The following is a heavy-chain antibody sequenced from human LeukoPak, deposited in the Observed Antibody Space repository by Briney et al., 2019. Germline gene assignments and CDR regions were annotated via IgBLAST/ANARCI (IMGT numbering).Heavy chain of an antibody. V-gene: IGHV3-9*01. D-gene: IGHD3-16*02. CDR1: GFTFDDYA. CDR2: ISWNSGSI. CDR3: AKDLSRWGSYRSDAFDI. Sequence: GGSLRLSCAASGFTFDDYAMHWVRQAPGKGLEWVSYISWNSGSIDYGDSVKGRFTISRDNAKKSLYLQMNSLRTEDTALYYCAKDLSRWGSYRSDAFDIWGQGTMVTVSS. J-gene: IGHJ3*02.